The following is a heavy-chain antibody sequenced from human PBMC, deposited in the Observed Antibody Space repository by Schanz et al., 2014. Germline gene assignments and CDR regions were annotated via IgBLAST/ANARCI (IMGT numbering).Heavy chain of an antibody. V-gene: IGHV1-18*01. CDR3: ARGGYSSGWYDRDIAHCDY. Sequence: QVQLVQSGAEVKKPGASVKVSCKASGYTFSSYGITWVRQAPGQGLEWMGWINGYNGHTLYAQKFQGRVTMTTDTSTSTSYMELTSLRADDTAVYYCARGGYSSGWYDRDIAHCDYGGQGTLVTVSS. J-gene: IGHJ4*02. CDR2: INGYNGHT. CDR1: GYTFSSYG. D-gene: IGHD6-19*01.